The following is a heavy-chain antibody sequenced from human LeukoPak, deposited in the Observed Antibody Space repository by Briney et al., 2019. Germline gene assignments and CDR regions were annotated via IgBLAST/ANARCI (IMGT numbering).Heavy chain of an antibody. D-gene: IGHD2-21*02. J-gene: IGHJ4*02. CDR3: ARVGYCGGDCYPFDY. V-gene: IGHV4-34*01. CDR1: GGSFSGYY. CDR2: INHRGST. Sequence: SETLSLTCAIYGGSFSGYYWSWIRQPPGKGLEWIGEINHRGSTNYNPSLKSRVTISVDTSRNSFSMELSSVTAADTAVYYCARVGYCGGDCYPFDYWGQGTLTTISS.